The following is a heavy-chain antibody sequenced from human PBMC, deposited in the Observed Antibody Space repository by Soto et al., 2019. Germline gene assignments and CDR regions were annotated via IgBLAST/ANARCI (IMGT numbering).Heavy chain of an antibody. V-gene: IGHV1-18*01. CDR1: GYTFNSYG. J-gene: IGHJ4*02. D-gene: IGHD1-26*01. CDR3: ARDLDVVPVGTLGY. Sequence: QVQLVQSGAEMKRHGASVRVSFKASGYTFNSYGITWVRQAPGRVLECVGWVSTHTGNTHYAQNFQARVSMTTDKSATTSYLELRSLRSDDTAIYYGARDLDVVPVGTLGYWGQGTRVNVSS. CDR2: VSTHTGNT.